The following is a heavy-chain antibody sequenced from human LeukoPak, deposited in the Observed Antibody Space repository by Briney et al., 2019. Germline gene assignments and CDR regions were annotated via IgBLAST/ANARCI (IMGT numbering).Heavy chain of an antibody. J-gene: IGHJ4*02. Sequence: PGGSLRLSCAASGFTFSSYGMHWVRQAPGKGLEWVAVIWYDGSNKYYADSVKGRFTISRDNSKNTLYLQMNSLRAEDTGVYFCARMSSYCDYWGQGTLVTVSS. CDR2: IWYDGSNK. CDR3: ARMSSYCDY. V-gene: IGHV3-33*01. CDR1: GFTFSSYG. D-gene: IGHD2-2*01.